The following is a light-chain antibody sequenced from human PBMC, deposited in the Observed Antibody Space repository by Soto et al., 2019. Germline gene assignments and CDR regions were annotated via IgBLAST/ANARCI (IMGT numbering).Light chain of an antibody. Sequence: EILMTQSPSTLSASPGERATLSCRASQSVSTNLAWYQQKPGQAPMLLMYGASTRATGIPARFSGSGSGTEFTLTISSLQPEDFAVYYCQQYHNWPPYTFGQGTKLEIK. V-gene: IGKV3-15*01. J-gene: IGKJ2*01. CDR1: QSVSTN. CDR2: GAS. CDR3: QQYHNWPPYT.